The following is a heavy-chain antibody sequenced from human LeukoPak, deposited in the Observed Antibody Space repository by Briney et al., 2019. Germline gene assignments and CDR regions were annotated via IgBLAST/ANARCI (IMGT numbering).Heavy chain of an antibody. D-gene: IGHD6-19*01. J-gene: IGHJ3*02. CDR3: ATRIAVADAFDI. V-gene: IGHV3-30*03. CDR2: ISYDGSNK. CDR1: GFTFSSYG. Sequence: PGRSLRLSCAASGFTFSSYGMHWVRQAPGKGLEWVAVISYDGSNKYYADSVKGRFTISRDNSKNTLYLQMNSLRSEDTAVYYCATRIAVADAFDIWGQGTMVTVSS.